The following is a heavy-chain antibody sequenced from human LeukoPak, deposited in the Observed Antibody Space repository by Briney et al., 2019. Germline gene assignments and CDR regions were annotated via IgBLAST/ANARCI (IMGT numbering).Heavy chain of an antibody. CDR1: GGSISSGGYY. CDR2: IHYSGST. CDR3: AGSRIGYSDSSGFFDS. J-gene: IGHJ4*02. V-gene: IGHV4-31*03. Sequence: SETLSLTCTVSGGSISSGGYYWSWIRQHPGKGLEWIGYIHYSGSTYYSPSLKSRVTISVDTSKNQFSLKPSSVTAADTAVYYCAGSRIGYSDSSGFFDSWGQGTLVTVSS. D-gene: IGHD3-22*01.